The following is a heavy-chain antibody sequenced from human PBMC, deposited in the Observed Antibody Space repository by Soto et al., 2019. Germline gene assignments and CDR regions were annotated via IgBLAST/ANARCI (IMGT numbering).Heavy chain of an antibody. Sequence: SETLSLTCTVSSGSISSYNWNWVRQPPGKGLEWIGFINYSGSTHYNPSLKSRVTISLDTSKNQFSLKLNSVTAADTAVYYCARENYCALDYWGPGXLVTVSS. CDR1: SGSISSYN. CDR2: INYSGST. D-gene: IGHD3-10*01. V-gene: IGHV4-59*01. CDR3: ARENYCALDY. J-gene: IGHJ4*02.